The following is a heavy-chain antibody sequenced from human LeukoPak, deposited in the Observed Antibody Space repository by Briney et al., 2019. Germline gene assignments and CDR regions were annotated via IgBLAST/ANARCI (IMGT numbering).Heavy chain of an antibody. Sequence: PSQTLSLTCTVSGGSISSGGYYWSWIRQPPGKGLEWIGYIYHSGSTYYNPSLKSRVTISVDRSKNQFSLKLSSVTAADTAVYYCARHQHSGREHYYGMDVWGQGAAVTVSS. CDR1: GGSISSGGYY. V-gene: IGHV4-30-2*01. D-gene: IGHD1-26*01. J-gene: IGHJ6*02. CDR3: ARHQHSGREHYYGMDV. CDR2: IYHSGST.